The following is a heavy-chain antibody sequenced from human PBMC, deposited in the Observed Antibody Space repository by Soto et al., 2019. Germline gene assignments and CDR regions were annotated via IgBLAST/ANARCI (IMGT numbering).Heavy chain of an antibody. V-gene: IGHV4-59*08. Sequence: SGTLSLTCTVPGGSIRSFYWGWIPQPPGEGLEWIGYIYYSGSTNYHPSLKSRVTISVDTSKNQFSLELSSVTAADTAVYYCARHVYSNYETFYYYYMDVWGKGTTVTVSS. D-gene: IGHD4-4*01. CDR2: IYYSGST. J-gene: IGHJ6*03. CDR3: ARHVYSNYETFYYYYMDV. CDR1: GGSIRSFY.